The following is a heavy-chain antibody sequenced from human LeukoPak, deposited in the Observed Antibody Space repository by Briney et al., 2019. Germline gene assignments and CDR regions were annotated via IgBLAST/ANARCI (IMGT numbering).Heavy chain of an antibody. CDR3: AREGRAARRWFVP. V-gene: IGHV1-46*01. CDR1: VYTLTRNN. J-gene: IGHJ5*02. CDR2: INPSGGST. D-gene: IGHD6-6*01. Sequence: ASVKVSCKASVYTLTRNNMHWVRHTPGQGLEWRGIINPSGGSTSYAQKFQGRVTMTRDRSTSTVYMELSSLRSEDTAVYYCAREGRAARRWFVPWGQGTLVTVSS.